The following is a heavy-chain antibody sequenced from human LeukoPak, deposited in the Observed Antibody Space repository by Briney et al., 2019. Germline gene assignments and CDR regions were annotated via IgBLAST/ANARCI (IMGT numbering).Heavy chain of an antibody. CDR2: IYHSGST. Sequence: PSETLSLTCTVSGYSISSGYYWGWIRQPPGKGLEWIGSIYHSGSTYYNPSLKSRVTISVDTSKNQFSLKLSSVTAADTAVYYCASLPRWDYWGQGTLVTVSS. D-gene: IGHD4-23*01. CDR1: GYSISSGYY. J-gene: IGHJ4*02. CDR3: ASLPRWDY. V-gene: IGHV4-38-2*02.